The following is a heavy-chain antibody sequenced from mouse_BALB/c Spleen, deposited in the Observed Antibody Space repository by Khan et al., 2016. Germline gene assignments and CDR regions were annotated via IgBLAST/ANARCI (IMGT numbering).Heavy chain of an antibody. V-gene: IGHV3-2*02. CDR1: GYSITSDYA. CDR2: IRYSGST. D-gene: IGHD1-2*01. J-gene: IGHJ4*01. CDR3: ARGPTAVYAMDY. Sequence: EVQLQESGPGLVKPSQSLSLTCTVTGYSITSDYAWNWIRQFPGNKLEWMGYIRYSGSTSYNPSLKSRISITRDTYKNQFFLQLKSVTTEDTATYYGARGPTAVYAMDYWGQGTSVTVSS.